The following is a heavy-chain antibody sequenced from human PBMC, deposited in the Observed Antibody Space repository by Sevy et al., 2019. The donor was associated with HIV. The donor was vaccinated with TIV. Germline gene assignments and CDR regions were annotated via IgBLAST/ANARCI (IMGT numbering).Heavy chain of an antibody. J-gene: IGHJ6*02. D-gene: IGHD6-13*01. CDR2: ISSSSSYI. CDR1: EFTFSRYA. CDR3: ARDSSSWTGGLSRYYGMDV. Sequence: GGSLRLSCAASEFTFSRYAMSWVRQAPGKGLEWVSSISSSSSYIYYADSVKGRFTISRDNAKNSLYLQMNSLRAEDTAVYYCARDSSSWTGGLSRYYGMDVWGQGTTVTVSS. V-gene: IGHV3-21*01.